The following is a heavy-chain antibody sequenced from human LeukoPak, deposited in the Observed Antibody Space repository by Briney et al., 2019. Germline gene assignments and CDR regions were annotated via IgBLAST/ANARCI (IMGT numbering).Heavy chain of an antibody. CDR1: GGSISSSSYY. CDR3: ARSHIVAVTGFAFDI. CDR2: IYYSGST. D-gene: IGHD2-21*02. J-gene: IGHJ3*02. V-gene: IGHV4-39*01. Sequence: SETLSLTCTVSGGSISSSSYYWGWIRQPPGKGLEWIGSIYYSGSTYYNPSLKSRVTITVDTSKNQFSLKLSSVTAADTTVYYCARSHIVAVTGFAFDIWGQGTTVTVSS.